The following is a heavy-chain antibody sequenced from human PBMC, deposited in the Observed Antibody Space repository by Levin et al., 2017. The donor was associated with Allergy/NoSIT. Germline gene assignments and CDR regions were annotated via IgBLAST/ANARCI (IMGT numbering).Heavy chain of an antibody. CDR2: IDWAGDK. Sequence: GPTLVKPTQTLTLTCTFSGFSLSTGGMCVTWIRQPPGKALEWLALIDWAGDKSYSTSLKTRLTISKDTSKNQVVLTLTNVDPLDTGTYYCARIPMNWNTNYYALDVWGQGTTVTVSS. V-gene: IGHV2-70*01. CDR3: ARIPMNWNTNYYALDV. J-gene: IGHJ6*02. CDR1: GFSLSTGGMC. D-gene: IGHD1/OR15-1a*01.